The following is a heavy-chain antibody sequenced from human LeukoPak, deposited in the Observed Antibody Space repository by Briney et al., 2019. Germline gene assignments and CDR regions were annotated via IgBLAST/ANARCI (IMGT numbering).Heavy chain of an antibody. V-gene: IGHV4-59*08. CDR2: IYYSGST. Sequence: SETLSLTCTVSGGSISIYYWSWIRQPPGKGLEWIGFIYYSGSTNYNPSLKSRVTISVDTSKNQFSLKLSSVAAADTAVYYCARTDYGDRLYYFDYWGQGTLVTVSS. CDR3: ARTDYGDRLYYFDY. D-gene: IGHD4-17*01. J-gene: IGHJ4*02. CDR1: GGSISIYY.